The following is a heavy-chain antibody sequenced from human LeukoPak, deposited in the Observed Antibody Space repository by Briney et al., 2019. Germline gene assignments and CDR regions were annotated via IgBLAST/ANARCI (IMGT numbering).Heavy chain of an antibody. CDR2: ISTSGTT. V-gene: IGHV3-23*01. D-gene: IGHD3-10*01. CDR1: GFTFSSYA. J-gene: IGHJ3*02. Sequence: GGSLRLSCAASGFTFSSYAMSWVRQAPGKGLEWVSAISTSGTTYYADSVKGRFTISRDNSKNTLYLQMNSLRGEDTALYYCASPGELLWGVFDIWGQGTMVTVSS. CDR3: ASPGELLWGVFDI.